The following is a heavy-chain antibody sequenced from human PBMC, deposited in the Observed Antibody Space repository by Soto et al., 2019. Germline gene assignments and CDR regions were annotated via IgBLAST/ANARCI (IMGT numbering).Heavy chain of an antibody. Sequence: QVQLVQSGAEVKKPGASVKVSCKASGYTFTSYGISWVRQAPGQGLEWMGWISAYNGNTNYAQKLQGRVIMTTDTSTSTAYMELRTLRADDTAMYYWARTVGATYAFDIWGQGTMGTVSS. CDR3: ARTVGATYAFDI. J-gene: IGHJ3*02. V-gene: IGHV1-18*01. CDR2: ISAYNGNT. CDR1: GYTFTSYG. D-gene: IGHD1-26*01.